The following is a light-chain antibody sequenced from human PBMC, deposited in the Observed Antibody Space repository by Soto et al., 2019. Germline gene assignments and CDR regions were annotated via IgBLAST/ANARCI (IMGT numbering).Light chain of an antibody. V-gene: IGKV3-15*01. Sequence: EIVMTQSPATLSVSPGERATLSCRASQSVSSNLAWYQQKPGQAPRLLIYGASTRATGIPARFSGSGSGTEFTPTVSSLRSEDFAVYYCQQYNNWPPLTFGGGTKVEIK. CDR2: GAS. CDR3: QQYNNWPPLT. J-gene: IGKJ4*01. CDR1: QSVSSN.